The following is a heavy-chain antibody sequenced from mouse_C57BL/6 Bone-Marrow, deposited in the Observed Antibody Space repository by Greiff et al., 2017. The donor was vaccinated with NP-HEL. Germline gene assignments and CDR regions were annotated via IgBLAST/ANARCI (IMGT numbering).Heavy chain of an antibody. V-gene: IGHV3-1*01. Sequence: EVQLQQSGPGMVKPSQSLSPTCTVTGYSITSGYDWHWIRHFPGNKLEWMGYISYSGSTNYNPSLKSRISITHDTSKNHFFLKLNSVTTEDTATYYCAREDGYHAWFAYWGQGTLVTVSA. CDR1: GYSITSGYD. CDR3: AREDGYHAWFAY. D-gene: IGHD2-3*01. CDR2: ISYSGST. J-gene: IGHJ3*01.